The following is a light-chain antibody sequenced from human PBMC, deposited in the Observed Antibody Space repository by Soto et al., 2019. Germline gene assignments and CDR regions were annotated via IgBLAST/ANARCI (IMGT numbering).Light chain of an antibody. CDR3: QQLTDWPPQWT. V-gene: IGKV3-11*01. CDR2: DAS. J-gene: IGKJ1*01. CDR1: QTVNSSY. Sequence: EIVLTQSPGPLSLSPGELATLSCMANQTVNSSYLAWYQQKPGQAPRLLIYDASSRATGIPARFSGSGSGTDFALTISSLEPEDFAVYYCQQLTDWPPQWTFGQGTKVDIK.